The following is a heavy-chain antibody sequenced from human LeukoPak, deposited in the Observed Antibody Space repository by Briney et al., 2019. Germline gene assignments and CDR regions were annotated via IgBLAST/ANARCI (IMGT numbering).Heavy chain of an antibody. CDR1: GYTFTGYY. CDR3: ARGPYSSSSFFDY. CDR2: INPNSGGT. V-gene: IGHV1-2*02. Sequence: ASVKVSCKASGYTFTGYYMHWVRQAPGQGLEWMGWINPNSGGTNYAQKFQGRVTMTRDTSISTACMELSRLRSDDTAVYYCARGPYSSSSFFDYWGQGTLVTVSS. D-gene: IGHD6-6*01. J-gene: IGHJ4*02.